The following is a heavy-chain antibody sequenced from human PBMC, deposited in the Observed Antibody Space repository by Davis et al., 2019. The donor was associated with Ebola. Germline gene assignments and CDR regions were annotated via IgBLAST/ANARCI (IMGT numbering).Heavy chain of an antibody. CDR3: ARQVGYCTGGSCYNEF. CDR2: IKEDGSVK. D-gene: IGHD2-15*01. CDR1: GFVFRNYV. V-gene: IGHV3-7*03. J-gene: IGHJ4*02. Sequence: GESLKISCAASGFVFRNYVMSWVRQAPGKGLELVANIKEDGSVKYYVDSVKGRFTASRDNAKNSLYLQMNSLRGDDTAVYYCARQVGYCTGGSCYNEFWGQGTLVTVSS.